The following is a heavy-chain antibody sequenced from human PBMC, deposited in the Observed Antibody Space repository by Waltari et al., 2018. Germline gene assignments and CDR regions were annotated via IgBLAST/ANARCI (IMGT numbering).Heavy chain of an antibody. Sequence: QVQLQESGPGLVKPSETLSLTCTVSGGSISSYYWSWIRQPPGKGLEWIGYIYYSGSTNYNPSLKSRVTISVDTSKNQFSPKLSSVTAADTAVYYCARVMYYGSGSYYRGSGYYYGMDVWGQGTTVTVSS. V-gene: IGHV4-59*01. CDR1: GGSISSYY. J-gene: IGHJ6*02. D-gene: IGHD3-10*01. CDR2: IYYSGST. CDR3: ARVMYYGSGSYYRGSGYYYGMDV.